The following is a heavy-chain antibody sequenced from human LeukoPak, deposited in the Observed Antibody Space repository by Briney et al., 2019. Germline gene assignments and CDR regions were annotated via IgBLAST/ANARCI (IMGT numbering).Heavy chain of an antibody. D-gene: IGHD4-17*01. Sequence: GGSLRLSCAASGFTFSSYGMHWVRQAPGKGLEWVAVISYDGSNKYYADSVKGRFTISRDNSKNTLYLQMNSLRAEDTAVYYCAKDFGYYGDYHYFDYWGQGTLVTVSS. CDR3: AKDFGYYGDYHYFDY. V-gene: IGHV3-30*18. CDR2: ISYDGSNK. CDR1: GFTFSSYG. J-gene: IGHJ4*02.